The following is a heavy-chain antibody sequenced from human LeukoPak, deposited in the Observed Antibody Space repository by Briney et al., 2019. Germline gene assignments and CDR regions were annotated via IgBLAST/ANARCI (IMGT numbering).Heavy chain of an antibody. CDR3: ARVRDSGRWGAFDI. D-gene: IGHD1-26*01. CDR1: GFTFSSYS. CDR2: ISSSSSTI. V-gene: IGHV3-48*04. Sequence: GGSLRLSCAASGFTFSSYSMNWVRQAPGKGLEWVSYISSSSSTIYYADSVKGRFTISRDNAKNSLYLQMNSLRPEDTAVYYCARVRDSGRWGAFDIWGQGTMVTVS. J-gene: IGHJ3*02.